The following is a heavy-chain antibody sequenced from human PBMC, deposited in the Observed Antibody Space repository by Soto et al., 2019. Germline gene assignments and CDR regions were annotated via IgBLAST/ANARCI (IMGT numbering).Heavy chain of an antibody. CDR3: ARVPYSDAFDI. D-gene: IGHD4-4*01. J-gene: IGHJ3*02. Sequence: QVQLVESGGGLVQPGGSLRLSCAASGFTFSDYYMTWIRQAPGKGLEWVSYISSTGGYTNYADSVEGRFTISRDNAKNSLFLQMNILRAEDTAVYYCARVPYSDAFDIWGQGTMVTVSS. CDR2: ISSTGGYT. V-gene: IGHV3-11*05. CDR1: GFTFSDYY.